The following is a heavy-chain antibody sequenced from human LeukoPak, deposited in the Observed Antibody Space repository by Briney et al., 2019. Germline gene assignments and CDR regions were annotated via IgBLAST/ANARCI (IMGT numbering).Heavy chain of an antibody. Sequence: ASVKVSCKVSGYTLTELSMHWVRQAPGQGLEWMGWINPNSGGTNYAQKFQGRVTMTRDTSISTAYMELSRLRSDDTAVYYCARGQQLVRGSFDYWGQGTLVTVSS. CDR2: INPNSGGT. V-gene: IGHV1-2*02. CDR1: GYTLTELS. J-gene: IGHJ4*02. D-gene: IGHD6-13*01. CDR3: ARGQQLVRGSFDY.